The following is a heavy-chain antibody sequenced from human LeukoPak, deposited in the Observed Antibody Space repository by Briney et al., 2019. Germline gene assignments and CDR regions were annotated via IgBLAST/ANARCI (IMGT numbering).Heavy chain of an antibody. D-gene: IGHD2-15*01. CDR3: ARGGWSIDF. CDR1: GGSMSGYY. Sequence: SETLSLTCTVSGGSMSGYYWSWIRQPPGKGPELIGYIHSTGNTGYNPSLKSRITISVDTSKNQFSLGLRSVTTADTAVYYCARGGWSIDFWGRGTLVTVSS. J-gene: IGHJ2*01. V-gene: IGHV4-59*01. CDR2: IHSTGNT.